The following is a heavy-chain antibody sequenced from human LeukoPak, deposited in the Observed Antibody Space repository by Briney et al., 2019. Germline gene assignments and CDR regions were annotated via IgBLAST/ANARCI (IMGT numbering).Heavy chain of an antibody. J-gene: IGHJ4*02. CDR3: ARDGLNYYGSGSYE. CDR1: GGTFSSYA. V-gene: IGHV1-69*13. Sequence: ASVKVSCKASGGTFSSYAISWVRQAPGQGLEWMGGIIPIFGTANYAHKIQGRVTITADESTSTAYMGLSSLRSEDTAVYYCARDGLNYYGSGSYEWGQGTLVTVSS. CDR2: IIPIFGTA. D-gene: IGHD3-10*01.